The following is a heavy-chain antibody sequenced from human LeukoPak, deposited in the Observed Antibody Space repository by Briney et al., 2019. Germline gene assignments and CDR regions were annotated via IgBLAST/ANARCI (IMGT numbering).Heavy chain of an antibody. D-gene: IGHD6-19*01. V-gene: IGHV4-39*01. CDR3: ARHGPNSSGWYPPFDP. CDR1: GGSISSSSYS. J-gene: IGHJ5*02. CDR2: IYYSGST. Sequence: SETLSLTCTVSGGSISSSSYSWGWIRQPPGKGLEWIGSIYYSGSTYYNPSLKSRVTISVDTSKNQFSLKLSSVTAADTAAYYCARHGPNSSGWYPPFDPWGQGTLVTVSS.